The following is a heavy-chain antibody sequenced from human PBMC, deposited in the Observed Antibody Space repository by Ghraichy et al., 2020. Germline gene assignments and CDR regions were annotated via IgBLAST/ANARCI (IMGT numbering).Heavy chain of an antibody. D-gene: IGHD2-15*01. CDR1: GGSFSGYY. Sequence: SETLSLTCAVYGGSFSGYYWSWIRQPPGKGLEWIGEINHSGSTNYNPSLKSRVTISVDTSKNQFSLKLSSVTAADTAVYYCARGSGYCSGGSCLPDYYYYGMDVWGQGTTVTVSS. J-gene: IGHJ6*02. V-gene: IGHV4-34*01. CDR2: INHSGST. CDR3: ARGSGYCSGGSCLPDYYYYGMDV.